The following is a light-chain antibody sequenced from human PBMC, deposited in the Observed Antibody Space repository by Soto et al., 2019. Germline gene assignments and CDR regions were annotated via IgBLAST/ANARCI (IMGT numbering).Light chain of an antibody. J-gene: IGKJ1*01. CDR3: QQYDDWPPT. CDR1: QSVRSN. Sequence: EIVLTQSPATLSVSPGERVTLSCRASQSVRSNLGWYQQKPGQTPRLLIYGASTRASGIPARFSGSGSGTEFTLTISSLQSEDFAVYYCQQYDDWPPTFGQGTKVEIK. V-gene: IGKV3-15*01. CDR2: GAS.